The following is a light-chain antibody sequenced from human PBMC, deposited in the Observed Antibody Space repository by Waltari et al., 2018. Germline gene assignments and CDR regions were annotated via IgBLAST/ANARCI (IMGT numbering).Light chain of an antibody. CDR2: DVS. Sequence: QSALTQPASVSGSPGQSITISCPGIRSDVGTYNSVSWYQQHPGKAPKLVIYDVSDRPSGISNRFSGSKSGSTASLTISGLQVEDEADYYCSSYISHNSRMFGGGTKLTVL. CDR3: SSYISHNSRM. CDR1: RSDVGTYNS. J-gene: IGLJ3*02. V-gene: IGLV2-14*03.